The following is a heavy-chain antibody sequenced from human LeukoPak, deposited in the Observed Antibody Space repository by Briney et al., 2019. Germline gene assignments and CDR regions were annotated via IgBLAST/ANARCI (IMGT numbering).Heavy chain of an antibody. D-gene: IGHD6-19*01. CDR1: GGSFSGYY. CDR3: ARSRSNGYSSGWYRGGFDY. CDR2: INHSGST. Sequence: SETLSLTCAVCGGSFSGYYWSWIRQPPGKGLEWIGEINHSGSTNYNPSLKSRVTISVDTSKNQFSLKLSSVTAADTAVYYCARSRSNGYSSGWYRGGFDYWGQGTLVTVSS. J-gene: IGHJ4*02. V-gene: IGHV4-34*01.